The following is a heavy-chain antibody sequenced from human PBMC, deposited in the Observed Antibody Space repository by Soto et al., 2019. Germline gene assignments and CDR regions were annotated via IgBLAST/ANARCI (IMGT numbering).Heavy chain of an antibody. CDR1: GGSFSGYY. CDR2: INHSGST. D-gene: IGHD3-22*01. J-gene: IGHJ5*02. CDR3: ARGVFGLFRT. Sequence: LSLTCAVYGGSFSGYYWSWIRQPPGKGLEWIGEINHSGSTNYNPSLKSRVTISVDTSKNQFSLKLSSVTVADTAVYYCARGVFGLFRTWGQGTLVTVSS. V-gene: IGHV4-34*01.